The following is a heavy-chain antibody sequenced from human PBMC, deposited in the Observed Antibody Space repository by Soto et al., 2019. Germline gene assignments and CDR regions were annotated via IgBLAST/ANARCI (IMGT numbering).Heavy chain of an antibody. Sequence: GGSLRLSCAASGFPFRSYAMGWVRQAPGKGLEWISVISGSGETTLYTDSVKGRFTISRDFSNNTLSLQMNSLRADDTAIYYCGKARYLLVDQPLYFESWGRGTLVTVSS. CDR3: GKARYLLVDQPLYFES. J-gene: IGHJ4*02. V-gene: IGHV3-23*01. CDR2: ISGSGETT. CDR1: GFPFRSYA. D-gene: IGHD3-9*01.